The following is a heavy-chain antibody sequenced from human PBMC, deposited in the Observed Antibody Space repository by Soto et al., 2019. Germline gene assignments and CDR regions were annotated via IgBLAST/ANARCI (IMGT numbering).Heavy chain of an antibody. J-gene: IGHJ4*02. CDR3: ARLVYDTRLNYMYFEF. CDR2: IFHDGTA. Sequence: PSETLSLTCAVSGVTISSGNWWTWVRQSPQRGLEYIGEIFHDGTANYYPSFERRVAISVDTSKNQFSLKLTSVTAADTAIYFCARLVYDTRLNYMYFEFWGQGILVTVPA. V-gene: IGHV4-4*02. CDR1: GVTISSGNW. D-gene: IGHD2-8*01.